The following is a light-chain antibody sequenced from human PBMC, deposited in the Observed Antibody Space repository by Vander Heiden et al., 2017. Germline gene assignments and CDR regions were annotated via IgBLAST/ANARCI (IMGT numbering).Light chain of an antibody. CDR3: AAWDDTLNGVV. CDR1: SSNIGSYT. CDR2: TNN. Sequence: HSLLPPPPSASATPRQRVTISCSGSSSNIGSYTVNWYQQLPGTGPKLLIYTNNQRPSGVPDRFSGSKSGTSASLAISGLQSEDEADYHCAAWDDTLNGVVFGGGTKLSVL. V-gene: IGLV1-44*01. J-gene: IGLJ2*01.